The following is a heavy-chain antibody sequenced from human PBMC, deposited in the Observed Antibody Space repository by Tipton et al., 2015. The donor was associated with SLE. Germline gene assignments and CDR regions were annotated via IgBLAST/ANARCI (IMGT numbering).Heavy chain of an antibody. Sequence: LRLSCSVSGVSISTYYWSWIRQSPGKGLEWIGFFYFSGSSQYNPSLKSRVAISADTSNNQFSLELRSVTAADTAVYYCARQRLRLLSPLDAWGQGTTVTVS. CDR1: GVSISTYY. J-gene: IGHJ6*02. V-gene: IGHV4-59*01. CDR3: ARQRLRLLSPLDA. CDR2: FYFSGSS. D-gene: IGHD3-10*01.